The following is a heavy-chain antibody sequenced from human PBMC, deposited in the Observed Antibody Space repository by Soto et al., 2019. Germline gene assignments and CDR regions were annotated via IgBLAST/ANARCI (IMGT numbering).Heavy chain of an antibody. CDR1: GDSISSSTYY. J-gene: IGHJ4*02. CDR2: VYYSGST. D-gene: IGHD5-18*01. Sequence: SETLSLTCTVSGDSISSSTYYWGWIRQPPGKGLEWIGSVYYSGSTYYNPSPKSRVTISVDTSKNQFSLKLSSVTAADTAVHYCARLGYSYGYYFDYWGQGTLVTVSS. CDR3: ARLGYSYGYYFDY. V-gene: IGHV4-39*01.